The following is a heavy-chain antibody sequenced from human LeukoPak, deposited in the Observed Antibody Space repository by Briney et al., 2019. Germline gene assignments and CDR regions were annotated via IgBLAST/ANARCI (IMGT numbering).Heavy chain of an antibody. J-gene: IGHJ4*02. V-gene: IGHV3-23*01. D-gene: IGHD3-22*01. Sequence: EGSLRLSCAVSGITLSNYGMTWVRQAPGKGLEWVAGISDTGGRTNYADSVKGRFTISRDSPKNTLYLQMNSLRAEDTAVYFCAKRGVVIRVILVGFHKEAYYFDSWGQGALVTVSS. CDR2: ISDTGGRT. CDR3: AKRGVVIRVILVGFHKEAYYFDS. CDR1: GITLSNYG.